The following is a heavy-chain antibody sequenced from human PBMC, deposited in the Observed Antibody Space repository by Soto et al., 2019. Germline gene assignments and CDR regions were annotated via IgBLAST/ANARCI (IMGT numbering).Heavy chain of an antibody. CDR1: GFTFSDHY. D-gene: IGHD3-10*01. CDR2: SKNKADSYTT. J-gene: IGHJ4*02. CDR3: TVWGSGNDFGAA. V-gene: IGHV3-72*01. Sequence: EVQLVESGGGLVQPGGSLRLSCAASGFTFSDHYMDWVRQAPGKGLEWVGRSKNKADSYTTEYAASVKGRFSISRDGSKNSLFLQMISLKTGDTAVYYCTVWGSGNDFGAAWGQGILVTVSS.